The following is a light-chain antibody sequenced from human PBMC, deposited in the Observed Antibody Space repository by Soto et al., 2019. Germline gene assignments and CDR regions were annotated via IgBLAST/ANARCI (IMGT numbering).Light chain of an antibody. V-gene: IGKV3-20*01. Sequence: EIEFTQSPGHLSLSPGAKATLSCRASQSVSSSYLAWYQQKPGQAPRLLIYGASGRATGIPDRFSGSGSGTDFTLTISRLEPEDFAVYYCQQYGSSPLTFGGGTKVDI. J-gene: IGKJ4*01. CDR3: QQYGSSPLT. CDR1: QSVSSSY. CDR2: GAS.